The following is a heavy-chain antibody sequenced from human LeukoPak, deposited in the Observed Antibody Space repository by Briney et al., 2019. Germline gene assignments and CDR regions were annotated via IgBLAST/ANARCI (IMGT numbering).Heavy chain of an antibody. D-gene: IGHD6-6*01. Sequence: AGVNVCCTASGYSFTVYDLHWVRQPHGQGVEWKGWINLKSGGTNEAQTFQGWVHITRDTSSSKDYMELKRRRSRDEDVYYYARSSSRELPTFDYCGQGTLVTVSS. CDR3: ARSSSRELPTFDY. CDR2: INLKSGGT. V-gene: IGHV1-2*04. J-gene: IGHJ4*02. CDR1: GYSFTVYD.